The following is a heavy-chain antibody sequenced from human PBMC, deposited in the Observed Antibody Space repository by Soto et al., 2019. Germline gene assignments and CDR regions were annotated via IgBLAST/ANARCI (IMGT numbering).Heavy chain of an antibody. V-gene: IGHV1-46*03. D-gene: IGHD3-10*01. CDR3: ARGSPHFDLYGSGRGPTGS. Sequence: QVQLVQSGAEVKKPGASVKVSCKASGYTFTSYYMHWVRQAPGQGLEWMGIINPSGGSTSYAQKFAGGVRTSREASTCPVYRELRGRDSEGTAVYYCARGSPHFDLYGSGRGPTGSWGQGTLVTVSS. CDR1: GYTFTSYY. CDR2: INPSGGST. J-gene: IGHJ5*02.